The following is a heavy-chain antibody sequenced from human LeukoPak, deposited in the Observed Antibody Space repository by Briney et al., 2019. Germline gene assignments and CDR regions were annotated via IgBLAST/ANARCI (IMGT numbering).Heavy chain of an antibody. J-gene: IGHJ4*02. D-gene: IGHD3-16*01. CDR2: IYDSGIT. Sequence: GGSLRLSCAASGFTVSNNYMSWVRQAPGKGLEWVSVIYDSGITFYADSVKGRFTISRDNSKNTLYLQMNSLRAEDTAVYYCARDWGKTVGFEYWGQGTLVTVSS. CDR3: ARDWGKTVGFEY. V-gene: IGHV3-53*01. CDR1: GFTVSNNY.